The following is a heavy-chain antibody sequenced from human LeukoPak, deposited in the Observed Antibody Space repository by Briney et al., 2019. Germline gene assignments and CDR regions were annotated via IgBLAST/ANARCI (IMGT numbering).Heavy chain of an antibody. CDR2: INHSGST. CDR3: ARERNYYDSSFDY. J-gene: IGHJ4*02. V-gene: IGHV4-34*01. D-gene: IGHD3-22*01. CDR1: GGSFSGYY. Sequence: SETLSLTCAVYGGSFSGYYWSWIRQPPGKGLEWIGEINHSGSTNCNPSLKSRVTISVDTSKNQFSLKLSSVTAADTAVYYCARERNYYDSSFDYWGQGTLVTVSS.